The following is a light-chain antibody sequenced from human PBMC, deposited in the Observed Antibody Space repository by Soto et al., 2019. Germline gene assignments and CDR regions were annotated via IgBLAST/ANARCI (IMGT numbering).Light chain of an antibody. CDR3: QQYESYTWT. V-gene: IGKV1-5*01. CDR1: QSITTW. J-gene: IGKJ1*01. Sequence: DIRMTQSPSSLSASVGDRVSVTCRASQSITTWLDWYQHKPGKAPKLLIYDASNLQSGVPRSFSGRGSGTEFTITINSMKTDDFETYDCQQYESYTWTFGQGTKVDI. CDR2: DAS.